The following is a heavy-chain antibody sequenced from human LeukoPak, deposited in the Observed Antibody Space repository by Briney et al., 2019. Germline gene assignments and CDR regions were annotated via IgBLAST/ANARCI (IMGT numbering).Heavy chain of an antibody. CDR2: INHSGST. J-gene: IGHJ1*01. Sequence: SETLSLTCAVYGESFSGYYLSWIRQPPGKGLEWIGEINHSGSTNYNPSLKSRVTISVGTSKNQFSLKLSSVTAADTAVYYCARAQIGVLLWFGAEYFQHWGQGTLVTVSS. D-gene: IGHD3-10*01. V-gene: IGHV4-34*01. CDR1: GESFSGYY. CDR3: ARAQIGVLLWFGAEYFQH.